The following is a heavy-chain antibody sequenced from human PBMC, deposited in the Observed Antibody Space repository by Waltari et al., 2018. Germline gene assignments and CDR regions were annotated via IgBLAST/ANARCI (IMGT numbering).Heavy chain of an antibody. CDR1: GYTLTELS. CDR3: STVLIAAAGTGDAFDI. CDR2: FYPEDVET. V-gene: IGHV1-24*01. Sequence: QVQLVQSGAEVKKPGASVKVSCKVSGYTLTELSMHWVRQAPGKGLEWMGGFYPEDVETIYSQKFKGRVTMTEDTSTDTAYMELSSLRSEDTAVYYCSTVLIAAAGTGDAFDIWGQGTMVTVSS. J-gene: IGHJ3*02. D-gene: IGHD6-13*01.